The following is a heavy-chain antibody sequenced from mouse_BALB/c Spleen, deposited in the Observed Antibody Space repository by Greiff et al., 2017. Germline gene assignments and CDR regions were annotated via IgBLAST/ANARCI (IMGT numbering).Heavy chain of an antibody. D-gene: IGHD1-1*01. CDR3: TRRDLAKGFAY. Sequence: VQLQQPGAELVKPGASVKLSCKASGYTFTSYYMYWVKQRPGQGLEWIGGINPSNGGTNFNEKFKSKATLTVDKSSSTAYMQLSSLTSEDSAVYYCTRRDLAKGFAYWGQGTLVTVSA. CDR2: INPSNGGT. V-gene: IGHV1S81*02. CDR1: GYTFTSYY. J-gene: IGHJ3*01.